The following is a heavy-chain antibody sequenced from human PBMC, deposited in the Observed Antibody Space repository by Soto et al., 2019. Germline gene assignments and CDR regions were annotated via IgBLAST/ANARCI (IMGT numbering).Heavy chain of an antibody. CDR1: GFTFSSYS. V-gene: IGHV3-48*01. CDR2: ISSSSSTI. J-gene: IGHJ5*02. D-gene: IGHD6-19*01. Sequence: GGSLRLSCAASGFTFSSYSMNWVRQAPGKGLEWVSYISSSSSTIYYADSVKGRFTISRDNAKNSLYLQMNSLRAEDTAVYYCARDGSVAASWFDPWGQGTLVTVSS. CDR3: ARDGSVAASWFDP.